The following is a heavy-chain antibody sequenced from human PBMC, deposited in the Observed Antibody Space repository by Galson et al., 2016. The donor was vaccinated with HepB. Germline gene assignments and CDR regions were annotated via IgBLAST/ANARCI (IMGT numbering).Heavy chain of an antibody. CDR2: ISGSSHYT. CDR3: ARVVHSKAFDI. J-gene: IGHJ3*02. V-gene: IGHV3-11*06. Sequence: SLRLSCAASGFSFSDYWMTWVRQAPGKGLEWVSYISGSSHYTYYTDSVKGRFTISRDNAKNTLYLQMNSLRGEDTAVYYCARVVHSKAFDIWGLGTLVTVSS. CDR1: GFSFSDYW. D-gene: IGHD2/OR15-2a*01.